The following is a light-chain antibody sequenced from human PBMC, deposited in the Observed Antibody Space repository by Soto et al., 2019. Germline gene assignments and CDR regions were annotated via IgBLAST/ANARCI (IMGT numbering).Light chain of an antibody. CDR2: DVS. Sequence: QSALTQPASVSGSPGQSITISCTGTSSDIGGYNYVSWYQQYPGKAPKLLIYDVSDRPSGVSSRFSGSKSGNTASLTISGLQAEDEGDYYCSSYSGSGTLVVFGGVTKVTVL. J-gene: IGLJ2*01. V-gene: IGLV2-14*03. CDR1: SSDIGGYNY. CDR3: SSYSGSGTLVV.